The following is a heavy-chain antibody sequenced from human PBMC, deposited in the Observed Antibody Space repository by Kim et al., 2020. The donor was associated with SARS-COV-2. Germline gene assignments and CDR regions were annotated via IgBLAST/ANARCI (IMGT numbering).Heavy chain of an antibody. D-gene: IGHD3-10*01. Sequence: VKGRFTTSRDNSKNTLYLQMNSLRAEDTAVYYCAKVSYYYGSGSYYIDYWGQGTLVTVSS. J-gene: IGHJ4*02. V-gene: IGHV3-33*06. CDR3: AKVSYYYGSGSYYIDY.